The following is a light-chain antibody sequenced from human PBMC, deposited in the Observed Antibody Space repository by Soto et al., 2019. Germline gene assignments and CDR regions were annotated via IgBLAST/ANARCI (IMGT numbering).Light chain of an antibody. Sequence: EIVLTQSPGTLSLSPGERATLSCRASQSVSSTYLAWYQQKPGRAPRLLIHDVSRRVTGIPDRFSGSGSGTDFTLTISSLQSEDFAVYYCQQYNNWPLTFGGGTKVDIK. V-gene: IGKV3D-20*02. CDR2: DVS. CDR1: QSVSSTY. J-gene: IGKJ4*01. CDR3: QQYNNWPLT.